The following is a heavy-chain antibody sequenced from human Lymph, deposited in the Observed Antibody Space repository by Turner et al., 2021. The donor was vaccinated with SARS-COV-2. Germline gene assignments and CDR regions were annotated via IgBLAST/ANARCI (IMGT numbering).Heavy chain of an antibody. D-gene: IGHD5-12*01. V-gene: IGHV3-43*02. CDR3: AKEGLSGRRLQFVPYFAY. Sequence: EVQLVASGGGVVQPGVSLRLSCAASGFTFDDYAMHWVRQAPGKGLEWVSLISGDGGSTYYADSVKGRFTISRDDSKNSLYLQINSLRTEDTALYYCAKEGLSGRRLQFVPYFAYWGQGTLVSVSS. CDR1: GFTFDDYA. J-gene: IGHJ4*02. CDR2: ISGDGGST.